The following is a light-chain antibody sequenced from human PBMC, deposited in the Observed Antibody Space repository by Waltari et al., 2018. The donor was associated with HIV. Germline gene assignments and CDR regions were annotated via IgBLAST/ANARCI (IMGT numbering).Light chain of an antibody. J-gene: IGKJ2*01. CDR2: GAS. CDR1: QSVSSSY. Sequence: EIVLMQSPGTLSLSPGERATLSCRASQSVSSSYLAWYQQKPGQAPRLLFYGASSRATGIPDRFSGSGSGTDFTLSISRLEPEDFAMYFCHQYGGSPRTFGQGTKLEIK. V-gene: IGKV3-20*01. CDR3: HQYGGSPRT.